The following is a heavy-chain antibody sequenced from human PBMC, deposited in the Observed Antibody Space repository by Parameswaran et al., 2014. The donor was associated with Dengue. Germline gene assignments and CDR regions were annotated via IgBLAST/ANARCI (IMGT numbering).Heavy chain of an antibody. Sequence: GSLRLSCAASGFTFSSYSMNWVRQAPGKGLEWVSSISSSSSYIYYADSVKGRFTISRDNAKNSLYLQMNSLRAEDTAVYYCASLRFLEWSTDDYWGQGTLVTVSS. CDR3: ASLRFLEWSTDDY. J-gene: IGHJ4*02. D-gene: IGHD3-3*01. V-gene: IGHV3-21*01. CDR2: ISSSSSYI. CDR1: GFTFSSYS.